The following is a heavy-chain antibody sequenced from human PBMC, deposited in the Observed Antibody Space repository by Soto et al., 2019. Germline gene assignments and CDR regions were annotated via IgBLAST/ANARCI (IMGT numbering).Heavy chain of an antibody. Sequence: PGGSLRLSCAASGFTCSSYGMHWVRQAPGKGLEWVAVIWYDGSNKYYADSVKGRFTISRDNSKNTLYLQMNSLRAEDTAVYYCARVNLPYYYDSSGYPGPFDYWGQGTLVTVSS. CDR3: ARVNLPYYYDSSGYPGPFDY. CDR2: IWYDGSNK. V-gene: IGHV3-33*01. J-gene: IGHJ4*02. D-gene: IGHD3-22*01. CDR1: GFTCSSYG.